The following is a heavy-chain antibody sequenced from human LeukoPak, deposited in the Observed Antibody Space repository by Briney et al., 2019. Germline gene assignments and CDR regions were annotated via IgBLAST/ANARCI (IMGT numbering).Heavy chain of an antibody. CDR3: ARVPLFCSGGRKELCETNQHRDYYYYYYMDV. CDR1: GGSFSGYY. D-gene: IGHD2-15*01. Sequence: SETLSLTCAVYGGSFSGYYWSWIRQPPGKGLEWIGEINHSGSTNYNPSLESRVTISVDTSKNQFSLKLSSVTAADTAVYYCARVPLFCSGGRKELCETNQHRDYYYYYYMDVWGKGTTVTVSS. V-gene: IGHV4-34*01. J-gene: IGHJ6*03. CDR2: INHSGST.